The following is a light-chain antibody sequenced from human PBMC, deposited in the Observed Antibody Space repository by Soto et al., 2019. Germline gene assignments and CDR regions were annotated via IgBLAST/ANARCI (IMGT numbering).Light chain of an antibody. CDR3: QQYNSWPPIT. V-gene: IGKV3-15*01. Sequence: EIVMTQSPATLSVSPGERVTLSCRASRGVSSNLAWYQQKPGQAPRLLMYGASSRVTGIPARFSGSGSGTEFTLTISSLQSADSAVYYCQQYNSWPPITFGQGTRLEIK. CDR1: RGVSSN. CDR2: GAS. J-gene: IGKJ5*01.